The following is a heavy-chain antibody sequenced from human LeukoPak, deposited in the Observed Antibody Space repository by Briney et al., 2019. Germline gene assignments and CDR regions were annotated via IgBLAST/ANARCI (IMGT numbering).Heavy chain of an antibody. D-gene: IGHD2-2*01. CDR1: GFTFSGSG. Sequence: GGSLRLSCAASGFTFSGSGMHWVRQAPGKGLEWVAFIRYHESDKYYADSVKGRFTISRDNSKNTLYLQMNSLRPEDTSVYYCATSPTSWYFDYWGQGTLVTVSS. CDR3: ATSPTSWYFDY. CDR2: IRYHESDK. V-gene: IGHV3-30*02. J-gene: IGHJ4*02.